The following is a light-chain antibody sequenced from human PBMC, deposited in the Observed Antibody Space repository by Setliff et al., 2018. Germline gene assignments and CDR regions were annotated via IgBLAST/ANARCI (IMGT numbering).Light chain of an antibody. J-gene: IGLJ1*01. Sequence: QSVLAQPPSASGSPGQSVTISCTGTSSDVGGYNRVSWYQQYPGKAPKVMIYEVTKRPSGVPDRFSGSKSGNTASLTVSGLQAEDEGDYYCGSYAGYNNCDVVGTGTKGTV. CDR2: EVT. CDR3: GSYAGYNNCDV. V-gene: IGLV2-8*01. CDR1: SSDVGGYNR.